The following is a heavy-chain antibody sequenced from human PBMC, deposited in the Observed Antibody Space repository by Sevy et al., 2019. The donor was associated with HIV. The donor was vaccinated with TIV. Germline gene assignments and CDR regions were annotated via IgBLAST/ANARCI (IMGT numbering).Heavy chain of an antibody. J-gene: IGHJ3*02. CDR1: GFTFDDYA. D-gene: IGHD6-19*01. Sequence: GGSLRLSCAASGFTFDDYAMHWVRQPPGKGLEWVSGLSWNSGTIGYADSVRGRFTISRDNAKNSLYLQMNSLRTDDTAFYYCARGLPPVAGTGGAFDIWGQGTMVTVSS. CDR3: ARGLPPVAGTGGAFDI. CDR2: LSWNSGTI. V-gene: IGHV3-9*01.